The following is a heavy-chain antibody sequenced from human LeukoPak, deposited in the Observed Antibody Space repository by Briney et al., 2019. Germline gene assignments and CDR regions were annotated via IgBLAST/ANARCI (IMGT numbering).Heavy chain of an antibody. CDR2: ISWNSDTI. CDR3: ALGIAVAGTFDY. V-gene: IGHV3-9*01. J-gene: IGHJ4*02. CDR1: GFTFDDYA. Sequence: PGRSLRLSCAASGFTFDDYAMCWVRQVPGKGLEWVSGISWNSDTIGYADSVKGRFTISRDNAKNPLFLQMNSLRPEDTALYYCALGIAVAGTFDYWGQGTLVTVSS. D-gene: IGHD6-19*01.